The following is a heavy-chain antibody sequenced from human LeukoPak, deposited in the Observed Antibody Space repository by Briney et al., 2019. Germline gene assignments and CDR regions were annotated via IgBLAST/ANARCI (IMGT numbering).Heavy chain of an antibody. Sequence: GGSLRLSCAASGFTFSSYSMNWVRQAPGKGLEWVSSISSSSSYIYYADSVKGRFTITRDNAKNSLYLQMNSLRAEDTAVYYCARDLMTTVTTVDYWGQGTLGTVSS. V-gene: IGHV3-21*01. J-gene: IGHJ4*02. CDR1: GFTFSSYS. D-gene: IGHD4-17*01. CDR2: ISSSSSYI. CDR3: ARDLMTTVTTVDY.